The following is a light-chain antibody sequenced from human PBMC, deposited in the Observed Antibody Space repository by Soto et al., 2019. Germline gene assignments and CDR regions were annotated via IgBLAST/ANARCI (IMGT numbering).Light chain of an antibody. J-gene: IGKJ4*01. CDR3: QQYNNWPLT. V-gene: IGKV3-15*01. Sequence: ETVMTQSPATLSASPGESATLSCRASQSVNSYLAWYQQIPGQAPRLLIYSASTGATGGPARFSGSGSGTEFTLTISSLQSEDFAIYYCQQYNNWPLTFGGGTKVDIK. CDR1: QSVNSY. CDR2: SAS.